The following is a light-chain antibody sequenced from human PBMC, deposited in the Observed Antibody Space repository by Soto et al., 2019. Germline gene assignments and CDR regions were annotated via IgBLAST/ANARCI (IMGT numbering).Light chain of an antibody. CDR3: QSYDSSLSGYV. V-gene: IGLV1-40*01. Sequence: QSVLTQPPSVSGAPGQRVTLSCTGRSSNIGAGYDVHWYQQLPGTAPKLLIYGNSNRPSGVPDRFSGSKSGTSASLAITGLQAEDEADYYCQSYDSSLSGYVFGTGTKLTVL. J-gene: IGLJ1*01. CDR2: GNS. CDR1: SSNIGAGYD.